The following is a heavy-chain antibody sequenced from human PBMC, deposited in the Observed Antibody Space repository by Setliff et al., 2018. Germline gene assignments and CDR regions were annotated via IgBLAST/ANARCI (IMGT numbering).Heavy chain of an antibody. D-gene: IGHD3-10*01. CDR3: ARGGGYGSGGSFHNAPFDY. CDR1: GYSISSGYY. Sequence: SETLSLTCTVSGYSISSGYYWGWIRQPPGKGLEWIGSIYYSGNTNYNPSLKSRVTISVDTSKNQFSLKLSSVTAADTALYYCARGGGYGSGGSFHNAPFDYWGQGMLVTVSS. J-gene: IGHJ4*02. V-gene: IGHV4-38-2*02. CDR2: IYYSGNT.